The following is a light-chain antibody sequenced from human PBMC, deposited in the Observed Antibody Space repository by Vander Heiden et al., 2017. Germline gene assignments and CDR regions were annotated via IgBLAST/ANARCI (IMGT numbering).Light chain of an antibody. CDR2: GAS. CDR1: QSVGNY. CDR3: QQTDNTPLT. V-gene: IGKV1-39*01. J-gene: IGKJ4*01. Sequence: DIQMTQSPSSLSASVGDRVTVTCRASQSVGNYLNWYQQKPGRAPKLLIFGASTLQSGVPSRFSDSGSGTDFTLTISRLQPEDFATYYCQQTDNTPLTFGGGTKVEIK.